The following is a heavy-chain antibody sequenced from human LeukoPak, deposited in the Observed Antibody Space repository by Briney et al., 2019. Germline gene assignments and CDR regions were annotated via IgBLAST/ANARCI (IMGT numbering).Heavy chain of an antibody. Sequence: GGSLRLSCAASGFTSSTYDIHWVRQARGKGLEWVSSIGTAGDTYYAGSVRGRFTISRENVKNAFYLQMNSLRPGDTAVYYCARGPVVGITGTKGYFDYWGHGTLVTVS. CDR2: IGTAGDT. CDR3: ARGPVVGITGTKGYFDY. CDR1: GFTSSTYD. D-gene: IGHD1-7*01. V-gene: IGHV3-13*01. J-gene: IGHJ4*01.